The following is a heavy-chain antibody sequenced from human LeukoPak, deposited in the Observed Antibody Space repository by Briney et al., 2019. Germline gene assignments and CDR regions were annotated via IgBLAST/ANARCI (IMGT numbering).Heavy chain of an antibody. J-gene: IGHJ4*02. D-gene: IGHD5-12*01. CDR2: ISYDGSNK. CDR3: ASGPYEF. Sequence: GGSLRLSCAASGFTFSSYAMHWFRQAPGKGLEWVAVISYDGSNKYYADSVKGRFTISRDNSKNTLYLQMNSLRAEDTAVYYCASGPYEFWGQRTLVTVSS. CDR1: GFTFSSYA. V-gene: IGHV3-30*04.